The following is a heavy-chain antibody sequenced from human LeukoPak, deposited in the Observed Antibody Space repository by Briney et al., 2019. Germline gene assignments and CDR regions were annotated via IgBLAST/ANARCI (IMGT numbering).Heavy chain of an antibody. V-gene: IGHV3-13*01. Sequence: GGSLRLSCAASGLTFSSYDMHWIRQAPGKGLEWVSSIGATGDTYYAGSVKGRFTISRENAKKSVYLQMSSLSAGDTAVYFCVLGAYWNDDKNAFHIWGPGTVVTVSS. D-gene: IGHD1-1*01. J-gene: IGHJ3*02. CDR1: GLTFSSYD. CDR3: VLGAYWNDDKNAFHI. CDR2: IGATGDT.